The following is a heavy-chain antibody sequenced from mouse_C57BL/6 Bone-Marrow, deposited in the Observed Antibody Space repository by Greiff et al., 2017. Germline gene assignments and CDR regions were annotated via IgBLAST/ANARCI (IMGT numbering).Heavy chain of an antibody. Sequence: QVQLQQPGAELVKPGASVKLSCKASGYTFTSYWMHWVKQRPGQGLEWIGMIHPNSGSTNYTEKFKSKATLTVDQSSSTAYMQLSSLTSEDSAVYYCAKSSYGYDGAWFAYWGQGTLVTVSA. CDR3: AKSSYGYDGAWFAY. V-gene: IGHV1-64*01. J-gene: IGHJ3*01. D-gene: IGHD2-2*01. CDR1: GYTFTSYW. CDR2: IHPNSGST.